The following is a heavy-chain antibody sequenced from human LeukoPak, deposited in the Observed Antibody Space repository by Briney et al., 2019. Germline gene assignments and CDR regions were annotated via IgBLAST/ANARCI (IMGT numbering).Heavy chain of an antibody. CDR2: IRYDETLQ. D-gene: IGHD2-15*01. J-gene: IGHJ4*02. CDR1: GFTFSNYG. V-gene: IGHV3-30*02. CDR3: TKASAARCIGVFCYPFDH. Sequence: PGGSLRLSCAASGFTFSNYGMHWVRQAPGRGLEWVAFIRYDETLQNYADSVKGRFTISRDNSKNILYLQMNSLRVEDTAVYYCTKASAARCIGVFCYPFDHWGQGTLVTVSS.